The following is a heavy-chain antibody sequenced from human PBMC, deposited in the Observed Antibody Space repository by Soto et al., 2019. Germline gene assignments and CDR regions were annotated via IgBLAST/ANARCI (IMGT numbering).Heavy chain of an antibody. V-gene: IGHV5-10-1*01. CDR1: GYSFTSYW. J-gene: IGHJ3*02. CDR3: ARRRRDGHNYEAFDI. Sequence: PGESLKISCKGSGYSFTSYWINWVRQMPGKGLEWMGRIDPSDSYTNYSPSFQGHVTISADKSISTAYLQWSSLKASDTAMYYCARRRRDGHNYEAFDIWGQGTMVTVSS. D-gene: IGHD5-12*01. CDR2: IDPSDSYT.